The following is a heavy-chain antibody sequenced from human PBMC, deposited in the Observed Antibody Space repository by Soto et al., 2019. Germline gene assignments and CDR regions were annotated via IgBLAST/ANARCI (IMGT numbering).Heavy chain of an antibody. CDR3: GRQARGDWNYNDYYGMDV. D-gene: IGHD1-1*01. CDR2: IYPGDSDT. CDR1: GYSFTIYW. Sequence: GESLKISCKASGYSFTIYWIGWVRQMPGKGLEWMGIIYPGDSDTRYSPSFQGQVTISADKSISTAYLQWSSLKASDTAMYFCGRQARGDWNYNDYYGMDVWGLGTTVTVSS. V-gene: IGHV5-51*01. J-gene: IGHJ6*02.